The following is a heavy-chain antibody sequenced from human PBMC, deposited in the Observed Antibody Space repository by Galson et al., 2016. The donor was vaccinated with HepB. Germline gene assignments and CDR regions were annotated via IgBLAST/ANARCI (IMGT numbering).Heavy chain of an antibody. V-gene: IGHV3-21*01. CDR3: ARGYYNDSSDYEPDVFDV. CDR1: GFTFSFYS. J-gene: IGHJ3*01. Sequence: SLRLSCAASGFTFSFYSMNWVRQAPGKGLEWVSSISSGGDFIHYADSLKGRFAISRDNAEKSLHLQMNSLRAEDTAVYFCARGYYNDSSDYEPDVFDVWGQGTTVTVSS. D-gene: IGHD3-22*01. CDR2: ISSGGDFI.